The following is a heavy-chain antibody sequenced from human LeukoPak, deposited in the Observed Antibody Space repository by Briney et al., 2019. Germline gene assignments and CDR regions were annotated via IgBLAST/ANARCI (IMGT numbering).Heavy chain of an antibody. D-gene: IGHD2-2*01. J-gene: IGHJ5*02. Sequence: GGSLRLSCVASGCTFRTYGMHWLRQAPAKGREGVAFIHYDGGNEYNGGSVRGRFTISRDNSKNTPYLQMNSLRPEDTAVYYCARGLPSSTRTYNWFDPWGPGTLVTVSS. CDR2: IHYDGGNE. CDR3: ARGLPSSTRTYNWFDP. CDR1: GCTFRTYG. V-gene: IGHV3-30*02.